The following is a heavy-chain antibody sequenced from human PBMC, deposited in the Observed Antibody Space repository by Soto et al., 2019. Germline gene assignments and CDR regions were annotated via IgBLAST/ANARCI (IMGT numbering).Heavy chain of an antibody. V-gene: IGHV3-7*01. Sequence: GGSLRLSCAASGFTFSSYWMSWVRQAPGKGLEWVANIKQDGSEKYYVDSVKGRFTISRDNAKNSLYLQMNSLRAEDTAVYYCAREYCGGDCATDYFDYWGQGTLVTVSS. D-gene: IGHD2-21*01. CDR1: GFTFSSYW. CDR3: AREYCGGDCATDYFDY. CDR2: IKQDGSEK. J-gene: IGHJ4*02.